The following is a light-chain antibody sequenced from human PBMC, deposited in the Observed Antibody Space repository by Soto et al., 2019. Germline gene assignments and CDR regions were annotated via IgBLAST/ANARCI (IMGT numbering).Light chain of an antibody. J-gene: IGKJ4*01. Sequence: DIQMTQSPSTLSGSVGDRVTITCRASQSIDSWLAWYQQKPGRVPILLIYKASILESGVPSRFSGSGSGTEFTLTVSSLQPDDFATYYCQQYRTYSRTFGGGTKVEIK. V-gene: IGKV1-5*03. CDR3: QQYRTYSRT. CDR2: KAS. CDR1: QSIDSW.